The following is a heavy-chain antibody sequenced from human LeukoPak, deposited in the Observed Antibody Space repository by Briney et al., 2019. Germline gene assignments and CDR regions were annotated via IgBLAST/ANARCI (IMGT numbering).Heavy chain of an antibody. D-gene: IGHD4-23*01. J-gene: IGHJ4*02. Sequence: SETLSLTCTVSGGSISSSSNYWGWIRQPPGKGLDWIGNIYHSGNTYCNPSLKSRVTISVDTSKNQFSPKLSSVTAADTAVYYCARLDYGGSEYYFDYWGQGSLVTVSS. CDR2: IYHSGNT. CDR1: GGSISSSSNY. CDR3: ARLDYGGSEYYFDY. V-gene: IGHV4-39*01.